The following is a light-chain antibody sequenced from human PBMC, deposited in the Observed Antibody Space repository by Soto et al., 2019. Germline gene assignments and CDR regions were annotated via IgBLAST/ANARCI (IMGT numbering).Light chain of an antibody. V-gene: IGLV2-14*01. J-gene: IGLJ1*01. CDR1: SSDVGGYNY. CDR3: SSYTSSSTFPFV. CDR2: DVS. Sequence: QSALTQPASVSGSPGQSITISCTGTSSDVGGYNYVSWYQQHPGKAPKLMIHDVSNRPSGVSNRFSGSKSGNTASLTISGLQAEDEADYYCSSYTSSSTFPFVFGTGTKVTVL.